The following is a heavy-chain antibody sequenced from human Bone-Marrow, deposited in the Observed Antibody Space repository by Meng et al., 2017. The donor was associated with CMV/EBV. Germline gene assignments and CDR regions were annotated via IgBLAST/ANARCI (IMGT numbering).Heavy chain of an antibody. CDR2: ISSGSTYI. CDR3: ARDRHSNNWYTIDY. Sequence: GESLKISCAASGFTFSSYEMNWVRQAPGKGLEWVSSISSGSTYIYYADSVRGRFTISRDNAKNSLYLQMNSLRAEDTAVYYCARDRHSNNWYTIDYWGQGTLVTVSS. V-gene: IGHV3-21*01. D-gene: IGHD6-13*01. J-gene: IGHJ4*02. CDR1: GFTFSSYE.